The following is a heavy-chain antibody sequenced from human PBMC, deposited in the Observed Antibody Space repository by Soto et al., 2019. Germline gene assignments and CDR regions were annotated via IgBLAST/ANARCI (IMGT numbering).Heavy chain of an antibody. CDR2: IYTGAST. Sequence: EVQMVETGGGLSQPGGSLRLSCAVSGFIVSSKYMTWVRQAPGKGLEWVSVIYTGASTHYADSARGRFTISRDSSKNTLYLQMNSLRAEDAAVYYCTTYTGYGMDVWGQGTTVTVSS. D-gene: IGHD3-16*01. CDR3: TTYTGYGMDV. CDR1: GFIVSSKY. J-gene: IGHJ6*02. V-gene: IGHV3-53*02.